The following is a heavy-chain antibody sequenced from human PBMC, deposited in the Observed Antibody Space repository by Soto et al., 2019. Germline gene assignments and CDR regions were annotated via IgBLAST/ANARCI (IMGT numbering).Heavy chain of an antibody. CDR2: IYYSGST. CDR1: WCSIPCSY. CDR3: ARRYGSAFDI. J-gene: IGHJ3*02. D-gene: IGHD3-10*01. Sequence: TLSLTSTVTWCSIPCSYWSWIRQPPGKGLEWIGYIYYSGSTNYNPSLKSRVTISVDTSKNQFSLKLSSVTAADTAVYYCARRYGSAFDIWGQGTMVT. V-gene: IGHV4-59*01.